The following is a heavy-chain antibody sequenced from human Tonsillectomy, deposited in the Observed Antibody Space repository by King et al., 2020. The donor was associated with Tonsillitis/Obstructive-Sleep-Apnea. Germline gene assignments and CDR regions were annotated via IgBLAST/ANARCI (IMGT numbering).Heavy chain of an antibody. J-gene: IGHJ4*02. CDR2: ISYDGSNN. CDR3: AKLATVNIFDY. CDR1: GFTFSSYG. D-gene: IGHD5-24*01. Sequence: VQLVESGGGVVQPGRSLRLSCAASGFTFSSYGMHWVRQAPGKGLEWVAVISYDGSNNYYADSVKGRFTISRDNSKNTLYLQMNSQRAEDTAVYYCAKLATVNIFDYWGQGILVTVSS. V-gene: IGHV3-30*18.